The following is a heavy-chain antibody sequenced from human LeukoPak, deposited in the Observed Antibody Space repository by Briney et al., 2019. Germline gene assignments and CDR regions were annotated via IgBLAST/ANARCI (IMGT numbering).Heavy chain of an antibody. J-gene: IGHJ4*02. CDR3: ASVEMATISLDY. CDR2: IYHSGST. V-gene: IGHV4-30-2*01. Sequence: TLSLTCAVSGGSISSGGYSWSWIRQPPGKGLEWIGYIYHSGSTYYNPSLKSRVTISVDRSKNQFSLKLSSVTAADTAVYYCASVEMATISLDYWGQGTLVTVSS. D-gene: IGHD5-12*01. CDR1: GGSISSGGYS.